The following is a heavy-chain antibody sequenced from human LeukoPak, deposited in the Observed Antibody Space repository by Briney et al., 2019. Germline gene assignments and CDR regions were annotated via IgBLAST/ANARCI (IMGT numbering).Heavy chain of an antibody. J-gene: IGHJ4*02. CDR2: IYYSGST. D-gene: IGHD6-13*01. V-gene: IGHV4-59*08. Sequence: SETLSLTCTVSGGSISSYYWSWIRQPPGKGLDWIGYIYYSGSTNYNPSLKSRVTISVDTSKNQFSLKLSSVTAADTAVYYCAGRDSSSCIDYWGQGTLVTVSS. CDR1: GGSISSYY. CDR3: AGRDSSSCIDY.